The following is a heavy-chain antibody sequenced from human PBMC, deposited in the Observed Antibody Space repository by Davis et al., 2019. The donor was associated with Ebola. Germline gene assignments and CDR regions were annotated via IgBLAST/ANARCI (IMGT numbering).Heavy chain of an antibody. CDR2: IRSKANSYAT. CDR3: TSTDRTFDY. D-gene: IGHD1-14*01. V-gene: IGHV3-73*01. Sequence: GESLKISCAASGFTFSGSAMHWVRQASGKGLEWVGRIRSKANSYATAYAASVKGRFTISRDDSKNTAYLQMNSLKTEDRAVYYCTSTDRTFDYWGQGTLVTVSS. J-gene: IGHJ4*02. CDR1: GFTFSGSA.